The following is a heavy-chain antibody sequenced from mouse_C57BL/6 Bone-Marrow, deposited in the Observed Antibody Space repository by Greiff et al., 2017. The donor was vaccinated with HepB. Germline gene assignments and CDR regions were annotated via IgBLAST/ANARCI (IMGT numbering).Heavy chain of an antibody. CDR2: IHPNSGST. V-gene: IGHV1-64*01. CDR3: ARRCDYDNFDY. D-gene: IGHD2-4*01. J-gene: IGHJ2*01. CDR1: GYTFTSYW. Sequence: QVQLQQPGAELVKPGASVKLSCKASGYTFTSYWMHWVKQRPGQGLEWIGMIHPNSGSTNYNEKFKSKATLTVDKSSSTAYMQLSSLTSEDSAVYYCARRCDYDNFDYWGKGTTLTVSS.